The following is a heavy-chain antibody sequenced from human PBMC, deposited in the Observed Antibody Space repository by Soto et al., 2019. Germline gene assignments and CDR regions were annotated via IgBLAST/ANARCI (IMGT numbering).Heavy chain of an antibody. CDR2: ITDTGGDT. D-gene: IGHD3-16*02. Sequence: GGSLRLSCVASGITFGSRAMSWVRQAPGEGLEWVSTITDTGGDTKYADSVKGRFTISRDRSKNTVSLQMDSLRAEDTAVYYCAKDRGIIVKAGDAFDVWGQGTKVTVSS. J-gene: IGHJ3*01. CDR3: AKDRGIIVKAGDAFDV. CDR1: GITFGSRA. V-gene: IGHV3-23*01.